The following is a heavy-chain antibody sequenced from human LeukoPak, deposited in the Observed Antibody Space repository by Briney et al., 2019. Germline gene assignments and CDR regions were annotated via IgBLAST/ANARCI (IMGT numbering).Heavy chain of an antibody. CDR3: ARQRGFCVGGSCRGWFDP. D-gene: IGHD2-15*01. J-gene: IGHJ5*02. Sequence: GGSLRLSCAASGFTFSSYSMNWVRQAPGKGLEWVSSISSRSSYIYQADSVKGRFTISRDNAKNSLYLQMNSLRVEDTVVYYCARQRGFCVGGSCRGWFDPWGQGTLVTVSS. CDR2: ISSRSSYI. V-gene: IGHV3-21*01. CDR1: GFTFSSYS.